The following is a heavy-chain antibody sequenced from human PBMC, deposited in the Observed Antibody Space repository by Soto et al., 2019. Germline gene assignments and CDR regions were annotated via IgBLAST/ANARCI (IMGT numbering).Heavy chain of an antibody. Sequence: SVKVSCKSSGGTFSNDIITWVRQAPGQGLEWMGRIVLLLNIANYAQKFQGRVTITADKSTGTAYMELNSLTSEDTAAYYCVKNSPIGSTFSGYDGIDYWGQGTLVTVS. D-gene: IGHD5-12*01. J-gene: IGHJ4*02. CDR1: GGTFSNDI. CDR3: VKNSPIGSTFSGYDGIDY. V-gene: IGHV1-69*02. CDR2: IVLLLNIA.